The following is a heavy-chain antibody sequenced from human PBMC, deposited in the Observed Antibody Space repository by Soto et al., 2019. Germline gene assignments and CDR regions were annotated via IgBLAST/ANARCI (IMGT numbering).Heavy chain of an antibody. D-gene: IGHD1-1*01. J-gene: IGHJ6*02. CDR3: ARGGKERFRGSGMDV. Sequence: QGQLVQSGAEVKKPGTSVKISCMVSGGTFSSYAISWVRHAPGQGLEWLGEIIYIFGTAMYAQKFQGRVTIIADESASTAYMELSSLRSDDTAVYYCARGGKERFRGSGMDVWGQGTTVTVSS. CDR1: GGTFSSYA. CDR2: IIYIFGTA. V-gene: IGHV1-69*01.